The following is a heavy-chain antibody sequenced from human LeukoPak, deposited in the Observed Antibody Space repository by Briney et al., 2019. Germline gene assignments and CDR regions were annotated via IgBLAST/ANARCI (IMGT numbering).Heavy chain of an antibody. CDR2: INHSGST. J-gene: IGHJ5*02. D-gene: IGHD3-10*01. V-gene: IGHV4-34*01. Sequence: SETLSLTCAVYGGSFSGYYWSWIRQPPGKGLEWIGEINHSGSTNYNPSLKSRGTISVDTSKNQLSLKLSSVTAADTAVYYCVTMVRGATNWFDPWGQGTLVTVSS. CDR3: VTMVRGATNWFDP. CDR1: GGSFSGYY.